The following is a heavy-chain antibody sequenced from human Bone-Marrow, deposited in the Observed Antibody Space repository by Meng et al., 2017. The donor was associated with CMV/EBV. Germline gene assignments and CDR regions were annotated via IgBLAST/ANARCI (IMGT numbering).Heavy chain of an antibody. D-gene: IGHD3-10*01. CDR1: GDTLSELS. CDR3: ASSLRPGGYFDY. J-gene: IGHJ4*02. CDR2: IIPIFGTA. Sequence: SVKVSCKVSGDTLSELSIHWVRQAPGQGLEWMGGIIPIFGTANYAQKFQGRVTITTDESTSTAYMELSSLRSEDTAVYYCASSLRPGGYFDYWGQGTLVTVSS. V-gene: IGHV1-69*05.